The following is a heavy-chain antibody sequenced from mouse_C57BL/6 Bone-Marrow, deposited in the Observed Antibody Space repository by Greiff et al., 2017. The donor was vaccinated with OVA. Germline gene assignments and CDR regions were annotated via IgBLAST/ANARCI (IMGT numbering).Heavy chain of an antibody. Sequence: VKLMESGPGLVAPSQSLSITCTVSGFSLTSYGVSWVRQPPGKGLEWLGVIWGDGSTNYHSALISRLSISKDNSKSQAFLKLNSLRTDDTATYYCAKLNDGYYVSWFAYWGQGTLVTVSA. D-gene: IGHD2-3*01. V-gene: IGHV2-3*01. J-gene: IGHJ3*01. CDR3: AKLNDGYYVSWFAY. CDR1: GFSLTSYG. CDR2: IWGDGST.